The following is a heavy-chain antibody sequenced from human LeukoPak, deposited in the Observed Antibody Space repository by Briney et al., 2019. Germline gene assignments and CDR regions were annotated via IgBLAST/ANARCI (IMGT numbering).Heavy chain of an antibody. J-gene: IGHJ6*02. D-gene: IGHD3-10*01. V-gene: IGHV1-18*01. CDR2: ISAYNDNT. CDR1: GYTFTDYG. CDR3: ARGGAVGSQDRVYYYEMDV. Sequence: ASVKVSCKGSGYTFTDYGITWVRQAPGRGLEWRGWISAYNDNTNYPQKFQRRGTMTTDPSTSTAYIELRGLRSDDTAVYYCARGGAVGSQDRVYYYEMDVWGEGTTVTVSS.